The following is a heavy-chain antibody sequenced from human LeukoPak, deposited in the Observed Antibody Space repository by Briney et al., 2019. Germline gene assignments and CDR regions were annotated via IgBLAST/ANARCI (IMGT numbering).Heavy chain of an antibody. D-gene: IGHD6-13*01. CDR2: IYPGDSDT. V-gene: IGHV5-51*01. CDR1: GYSFTSYW. Sequence: GESLKIYCKGSGYSFTSYWIGWVRQMPGKGLEWMGIIYPGDSDTRYSPSFQGQVTISADKSISTAYLQWSSLKASDTAMYYCARQEAAGTGYYYYGMDVWGQGTTVTVSS. J-gene: IGHJ6*02. CDR3: ARQEAAGTGYYYYGMDV.